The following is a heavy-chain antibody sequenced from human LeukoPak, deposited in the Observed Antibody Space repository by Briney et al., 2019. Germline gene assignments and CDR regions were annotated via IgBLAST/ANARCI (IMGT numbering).Heavy chain of an antibody. V-gene: IGHV4-59*01. D-gene: IGHD3-22*01. Sequence: PSETLSLTCTVSGGSISSYYWSWMRQPPGKGLEWIGYIYYSGSTNYNPSLKSRVTISVDTSKNQFSLKLSSVTAADTAVYYCAREDSSGYPYWGQGTLVTVSS. CDR1: GGSISSYY. CDR2: IYYSGST. J-gene: IGHJ4*02. CDR3: AREDSSGYPY.